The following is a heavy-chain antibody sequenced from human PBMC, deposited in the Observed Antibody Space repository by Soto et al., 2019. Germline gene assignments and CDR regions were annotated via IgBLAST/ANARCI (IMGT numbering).Heavy chain of an antibody. CDR1: GGSIRCHY. CDR3: ARDSQVWFDP. CDR2: IYSSGSS. J-gene: IGHJ5*02. V-gene: IGHV4-4*07. Sequence: SETLSLTCSVSGGSIRCHYWSWIRQPAGKGLEWIGRIYSSGSSDYNPSLKSRVTLSVDTSKSQISLKMRSVTAADTAVYYCARDSQVWFDPWGQGTLVTVSS.